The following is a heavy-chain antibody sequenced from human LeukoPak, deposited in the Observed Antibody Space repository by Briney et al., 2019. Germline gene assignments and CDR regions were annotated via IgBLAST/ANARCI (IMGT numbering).Heavy chain of an antibody. CDR3: ARWGIASPLDAFDI. J-gene: IGHJ3*02. Sequence: SETLSLTCTVSGGSISSSNWWSWVRQPPGKGLEWIGEIYHSGSINYNPSLKSRVTISVDKSKNQFSLKLSSVTAADTAVYYCARWGIASPLDAFDIWGQGTMVTVSS. D-gene: IGHD6-13*01. CDR1: GGSISSSNW. V-gene: IGHV4-4*02. CDR2: IYHSGSI.